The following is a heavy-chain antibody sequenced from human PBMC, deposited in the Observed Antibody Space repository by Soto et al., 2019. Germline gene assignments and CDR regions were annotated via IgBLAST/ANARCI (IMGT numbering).Heavy chain of an antibody. J-gene: IGHJ6*02. CDR2: IYYSGST. CDR3: ARALKYSSGWYSPYYYYGMDV. CDR1: GGSISSGGYY. D-gene: IGHD6-19*01. Sequence: QVQLQESGPGLVKPSQTLSLTCTVSGGSISSGGYYWSWIRQHPGKGLEWIGYIYYSGSTYYNPPLRSRVTISVDTSKNQFSLRVSAVTAADTAVYYCARALKYSSGWYSPYYYYGMDVWGQGTTVTVSS. V-gene: IGHV4-31*03.